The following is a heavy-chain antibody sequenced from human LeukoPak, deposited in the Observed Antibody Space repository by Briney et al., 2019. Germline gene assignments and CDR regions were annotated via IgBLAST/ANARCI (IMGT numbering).Heavy chain of an antibody. CDR1: GFRFSSYE. Sequence: GGPLRLSCAASGFRFSSYEMNWVRQAPGKGLEWVSHISSSGSIIFYADSVKGRFTISRDNAKNSLYLQMNSLRAEDTSVYYCAGRLSSDYYYMDVWGKGTTVTVSS. CDR3: AGRLSSDYYYMDV. CDR2: ISSSGSII. J-gene: IGHJ6*03. V-gene: IGHV3-48*03.